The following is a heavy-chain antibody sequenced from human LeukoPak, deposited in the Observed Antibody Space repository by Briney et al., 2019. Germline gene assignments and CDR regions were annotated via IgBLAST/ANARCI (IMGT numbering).Heavy chain of an antibody. CDR3: AREVVPAATWFDP. CDR2: INHSGST. Sequence: PSENLSLTCAVYGGSFSGYYWSWIRQPPGKGLEWIGEINHSGSTNYNPSLKSRVTISVDTSKNQFSLKLSSVTAADTAVYYCAREVVPAATWFDPWGQGTLVTVSS. CDR1: GGSFSGYY. D-gene: IGHD2-2*01. V-gene: IGHV4-34*01. J-gene: IGHJ5*02.